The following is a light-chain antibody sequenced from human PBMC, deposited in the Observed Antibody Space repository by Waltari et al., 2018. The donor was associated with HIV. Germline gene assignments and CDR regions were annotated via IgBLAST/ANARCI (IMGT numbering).Light chain of an antibody. J-gene: IGLJ3*02. V-gene: IGLV8-61*01. CDR3: SLYMGGGIWV. Sequence: QTVVTQEPSSSVSPGGTVTLPCALSSGSVSASYSPTWHQQTPGQAPRTLIYSTSPRSSAVPDRCSGSSLGNKAALTIAGAQAEDESVYYCSLYMGGGIWVFGGGTKLTVL. CDR1: SGSVSASYS. CDR2: STS.